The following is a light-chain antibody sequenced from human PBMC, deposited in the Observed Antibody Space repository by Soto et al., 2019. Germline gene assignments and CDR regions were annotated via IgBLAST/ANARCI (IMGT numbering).Light chain of an antibody. CDR1: QAISSY. V-gene: IGKV1-9*01. J-gene: IGKJ1*01. CDR2: AAS. CDR3: QQVNSYPRT. Sequence: DIQLTQSPSFLSASVGDRLTITCRASQAISSYLVWYQQKPGKAPELLIYAASTLQSGVPSRFSGSGSGTEFTLTVSSLQPEDFATYYCQQVNSYPRTFGQGTKVEVK.